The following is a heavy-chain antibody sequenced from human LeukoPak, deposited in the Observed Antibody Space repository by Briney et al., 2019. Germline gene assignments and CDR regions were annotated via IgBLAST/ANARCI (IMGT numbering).Heavy chain of an antibody. D-gene: IGHD3-22*01. CDR1: GYTFTSYG. CDR3: ATQYYYDSSGYPPLGY. V-gene: IGHV1-2*02. J-gene: IGHJ4*02. CDR2: INPNSGGT. Sequence: ASVKVSCKASGYTFTSYGISWVRQAPGQGLEWMGWINPNSGGTNYAQKFQGRVTMTRDTSISTAYMELSRLRSDDTAVYYCATQYYYDSSGYPPLGYWGQGTLVTVSS.